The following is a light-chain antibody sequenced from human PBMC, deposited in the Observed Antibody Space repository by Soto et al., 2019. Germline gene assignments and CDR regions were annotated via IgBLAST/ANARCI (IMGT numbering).Light chain of an antibody. CDR2: RAS. Sequence: EIVMTQSPATLSLSPGERATLSCRASQSINDNLAWYQQKPGQAPRLFMFRASSRASGIPARFSGSGSGTEFNLTISSLQSEDFATYYCQQYETFSGTFGPGTKVEI. J-gene: IGKJ1*01. CDR1: QSINDN. CDR3: QQYETFSGT. V-gene: IGKV3D-15*01.